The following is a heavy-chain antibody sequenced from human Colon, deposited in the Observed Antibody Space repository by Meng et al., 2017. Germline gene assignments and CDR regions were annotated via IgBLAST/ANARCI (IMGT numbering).Heavy chain of an antibody. CDR3: AKMHPPYCGGDCYPFDY. J-gene: IGHJ4*02. CDR1: GFTFSSYA. V-gene: IGHV3-23*01. D-gene: IGHD2-21*02. Sequence: GDSLKISCAASGFTFSSYAMSWVRQAPGKGLEWVSAISGSGGSTYYADSVKGRFTISRDNSKNTLYLQRNSLRAEDTAVYYCAKMHPPYCGGDCYPFDYWGQGTLVTVSS. CDR2: ISGSGGST.